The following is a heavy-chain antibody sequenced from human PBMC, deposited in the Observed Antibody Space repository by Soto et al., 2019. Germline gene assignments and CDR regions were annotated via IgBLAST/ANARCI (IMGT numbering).Heavy chain of an antibody. V-gene: IGHV3-11*01. J-gene: IGHJ4*02. D-gene: IGHD3-22*01. CDR2: ISSSGSTI. CDR3: ARADLYDSSGYLDY. Sequence: GSLRLSCSASGFTFSDYYMSWIRQAPGKGLEWVSYISSSGSTIYYADSVKGRFTISRDNAKNSLYLQMNSLRAEDTAVYYCARADLYDSSGYLDYWGQGTLVTVSS. CDR1: GFTFSDYY.